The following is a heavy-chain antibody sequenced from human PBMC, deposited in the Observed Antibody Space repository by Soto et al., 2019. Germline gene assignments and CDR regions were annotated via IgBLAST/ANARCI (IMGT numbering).Heavy chain of an antibody. CDR2: VSGGGGST. CDR1: GFTFSSYA. D-gene: IGHD3-10*01. Sequence: EVQLLESGGGLVQPGGSLRLSCAASGFTFSSYAMSWVRQAPGKGLEWVSAVSGGGGSTYYADSVKGRFTISRDTSKKTLYLQMSSLRADDSAVYFFPRGSKDSYPGSRSFDCWGRGTLVTVSS. J-gene: IGHJ4*02. V-gene: IGHV3-23*01. CDR3: PRGSKDSYPGSRSFDC.